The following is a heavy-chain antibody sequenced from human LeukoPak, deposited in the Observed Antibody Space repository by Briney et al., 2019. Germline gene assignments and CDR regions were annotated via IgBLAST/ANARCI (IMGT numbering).Heavy chain of an antibody. Sequence: GESLKISCKGSGYSFTSYWIGWVRQMPGKGLEWMGRIDPSDSYTNYSPSFQGHVTISADKSISTAYLQWSSLKASDTAMYYCASARAAAGTLLDYWGQGTLVTVSS. CDR2: IDPSDSYT. CDR1: GYSFTSYW. V-gene: IGHV5-10-1*01. J-gene: IGHJ4*02. D-gene: IGHD6-13*01. CDR3: ASARAAAGTLLDY.